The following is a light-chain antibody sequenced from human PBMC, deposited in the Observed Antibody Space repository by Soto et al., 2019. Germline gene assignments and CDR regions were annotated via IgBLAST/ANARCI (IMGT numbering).Light chain of an antibody. Sequence: DSQMTQSPSTLSASVGDRFTITCRASQSISSRLAWYQQKSGKAPNLLIYDASSLEGGVPSRLRGSASETEFTLTISSLQPDDFATYYCQQYINGWTFGQGTKVDIK. CDR2: DAS. J-gene: IGKJ1*01. CDR3: QQYINGWT. CDR1: QSISSR. V-gene: IGKV1-5*01.